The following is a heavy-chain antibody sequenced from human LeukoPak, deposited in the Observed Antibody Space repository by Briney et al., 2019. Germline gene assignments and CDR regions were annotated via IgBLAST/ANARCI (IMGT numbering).Heavy chain of an antibody. V-gene: IGHV6-1*01. CDR2: TYYRSKWYN. D-gene: IGHD3-9*01. CDR3: AIHPPYYDILTGADY. CDR1: GDSVSSNSAA. J-gene: IGHJ4*02. Sequence: SQTLSLTCAISGDSVSSNSAAWNWIRQSPSRGLEWLGRTYYRSKWYNDYAVSVKSRITINPDTSKNQFSLQLNSVTPEDTAVYYCAIHPPYYDILTGADYWGQGTLVTVSS.